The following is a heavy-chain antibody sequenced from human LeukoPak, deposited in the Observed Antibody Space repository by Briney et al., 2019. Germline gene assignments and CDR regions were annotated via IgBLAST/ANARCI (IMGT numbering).Heavy chain of an antibody. CDR2: ISSSGSTV. V-gene: IGHV3-48*03. D-gene: IGHD1-26*01. CDR3: AKGFQWEPPR. Sequence: GGSLRLSCAASGFTFSSYEMNWVRQAPGKGLEWVSYISSSGSTVYYADSVKGRFTISRDNSKNTLYLQMNSLRAEDTAVYYCAKGFQWEPPRWGQGTLVTVSS. J-gene: IGHJ4*02. CDR1: GFTFSSYE.